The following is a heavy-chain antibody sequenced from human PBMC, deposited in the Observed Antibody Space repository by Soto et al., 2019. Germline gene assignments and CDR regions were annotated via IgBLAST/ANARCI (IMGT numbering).Heavy chain of an antibody. V-gene: IGHV1-69*12. Sequence: QVQLVQSGAEVKKPGSSVKVSCKASGGTFSSYAISWVRQAPGQGLEWTGGIIPIFGTANYAQKFQGRVTITADESTSTAYMELSSLRSEDTAVYYCARVRIGTTSYYFDYWGQGTLVTVSS. CDR2: IIPIFGTA. J-gene: IGHJ4*02. CDR3: ARVRIGTTSYYFDY. D-gene: IGHD1-7*01. CDR1: GGTFSSYA.